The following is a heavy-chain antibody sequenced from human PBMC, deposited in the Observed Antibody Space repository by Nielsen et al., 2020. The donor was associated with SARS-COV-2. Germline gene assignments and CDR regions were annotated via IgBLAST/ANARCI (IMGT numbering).Heavy chain of an antibody. D-gene: IGHD1-1*01. V-gene: IGHV5-51*01. J-gene: IGHJ3*01. CDR2: IYPEDSDT. CDR1: GYTFPTYW. CDR3: ARSPASLGSYFAFDV. Sequence: GGSLRLSCTGSGYTFPTYWIAWVRQMPGEGLELMGIIYPEDSDTRYRPSFEGLVTISGDKSLSTAYLQWDSLKASDTAKYFCARSPASLGSYFAFDVWGQGTMVTVSS.